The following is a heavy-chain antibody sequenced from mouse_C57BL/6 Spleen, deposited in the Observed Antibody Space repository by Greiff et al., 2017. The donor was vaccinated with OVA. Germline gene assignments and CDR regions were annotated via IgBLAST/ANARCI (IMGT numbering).Heavy chain of an antibody. V-gene: IGHV2-6*03. CDR2: IWSDGST. CDR1: GLSLTSYG. J-gene: IGHJ4*01. CDR3: ARGDGSRAMDY. Sequence: VAPSQSLSITCTVSGLSLTSYGVHWVRQPPGKGLEWLVVIWSDGSTTYNSALKSRLSISKDNSKSQVFLKMNSLQTDDTAMDYCARGDGSRAMDYWGQGTSVTVSS. D-gene: IGHD1-1*01.